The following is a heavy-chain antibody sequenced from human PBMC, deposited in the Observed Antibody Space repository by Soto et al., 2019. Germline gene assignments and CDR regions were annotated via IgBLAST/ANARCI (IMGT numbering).Heavy chain of an antibody. CDR2: MHHGGTT. CDR3: ARDFGKYVATIYFEN. D-gene: IGHD5-12*01. J-gene: IGHJ4*02. Sequence: SETLSLTCAVSGYSISNDYYWGWIRQTPGKGLEWIGAMHHGGTTYYNPSLKSRVTMSVDTSKNQLSLELRSVTAADTAIYYCARDFGKYVATIYFENWGQGTQVTVS. V-gene: IGHV4-38-2*02. CDR1: GYSISNDYY.